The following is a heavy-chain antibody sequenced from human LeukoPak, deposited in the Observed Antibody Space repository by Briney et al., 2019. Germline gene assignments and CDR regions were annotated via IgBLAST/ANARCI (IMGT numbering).Heavy chain of an antibody. J-gene: IGHJ6*02. CDR2: IWFDKNQ. Sequence: GGSLRLSCAASGFILNDYGVHWVRQAPGKGLEWVADIWFDKNQHFADSVKGRFAISRDNSKNTVYLQINSLRAEDTAVYYCAGDRHCVNGVCHSPPGMDVWGQGTTVTVSS. CDR1: GFILNDYG. V-gene: IGHV3-33*01. D-gene: IGHD2-8*01. CDR3: AGDRHCVNGVCHSPPGMDV.